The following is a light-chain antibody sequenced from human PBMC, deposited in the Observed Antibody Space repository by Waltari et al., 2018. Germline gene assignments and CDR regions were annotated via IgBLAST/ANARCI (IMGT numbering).Light chain of an antibody. Sequence: IQLTQSPSFLSASVGDRVTITCRSSQSIRNYLNWYQHKPGKAPKLLIYAASSLQSGVPSRFSGSGSRTDFTLTISSLQPEDFATYYCQHSYNTPFPYTFGQGTKLEIK. CDR2: AAS. V-gene: IGKV1-39*01. CDR3: QHSYNTPFPYT. J-gene: IGKJ2*01. CDR1: QSIRNY.